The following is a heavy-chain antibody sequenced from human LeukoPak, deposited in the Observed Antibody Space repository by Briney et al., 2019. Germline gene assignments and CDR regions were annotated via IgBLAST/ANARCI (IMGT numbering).Heavy chain of an antibody. CDR3: AREVFGPGGAFDI. D-gene: IGHD3-16*01. V-gene: IGHV4-4*07. CDR1: GGYMSSYY. CDR2: IYTSGST. Sequence: SETLSLTCTVSGGYMSSYYWSWIRQPAGKGLEWIGRIYTSGSTNYNPSLKSRVTLSVDTSKNQFSLKLTSVTAADTAVYYCAREVFGPGGAFDIWGQGTMVTVSS. J-gene: IGHJ3*02.